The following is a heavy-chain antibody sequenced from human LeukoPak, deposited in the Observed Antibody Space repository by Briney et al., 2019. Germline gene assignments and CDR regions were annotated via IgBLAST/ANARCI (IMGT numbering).Heavy chain of an antibody. CDR3: MRHISSGTSYSASNI. V-gene: IGHV4-59*08. J-gene: IGHJ3*02. D-gene: IGHD2-15*01. CDR1: ADSISIYY. Sequence: PSETLSLTCTVSADSISIYYWSWIRQAPGRGLEWIGYIYSIGSTNYNPSLKSRVTMSVDTSKNQFSLKLSSVTAADTAVYYCMRHISSGTSYSASNIWGQGTKVTVSS. CDR2: IYSIGST.